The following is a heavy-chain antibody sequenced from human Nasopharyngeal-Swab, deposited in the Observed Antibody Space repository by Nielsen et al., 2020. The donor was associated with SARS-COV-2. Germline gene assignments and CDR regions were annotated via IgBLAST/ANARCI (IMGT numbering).Heavy chain of an antibody. D-gene: IGHD4/OR15-4a*01. Sequence: RQAPGKGLEWIGEIYHSGSTYYSPSLKSRLTISVDTSKNQFSLKLSSVTAADTAVYYCARQPSMVHYYYYGMDVWGQGTTVTVSS. CDR2: IYHSGST. V-gene: IGHV4-39*01. CDR3: ARQPSMVHYYYYGMDV. J-gene: IGHJ6*02.